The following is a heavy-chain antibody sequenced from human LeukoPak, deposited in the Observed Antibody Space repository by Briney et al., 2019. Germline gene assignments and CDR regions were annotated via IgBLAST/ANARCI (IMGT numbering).Heavy chain of an antibody. CDR1: GGSISSSSYY. CDR2: IYYSGST. D-gene: IGHD2-2*01. V-gene: IGHV4-39*01. CDR3: ARGRLNANEVVPAAIGY. J-gene: IGHJ4*02. Sequence: SETLSLTCTVSGGSISSSSYYWGWIRQPPGKGLEWIGSIYYSGSTYYNPSLKSRVTISVDTSKNQFSLKLSSVTAADTAVYYCARGRLNANEVVPAAIGYWGQGTLVTVSS.